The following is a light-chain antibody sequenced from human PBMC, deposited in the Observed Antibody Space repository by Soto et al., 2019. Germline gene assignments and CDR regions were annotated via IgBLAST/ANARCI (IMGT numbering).Light chain of an antibody. V-gene: IGKV1-9*01. Sequence: DIQLTQSPSFLSASVGDRVTITCRASQTIGSYLAWYQQKPGQAPKLLIYAASMLHSGVPSRFSGSGTGTEFTLTISSLQPEDVATDYCQQVKTYHLSFGGGTKVEIK. J-gene: IGKJ4*01. CDR1: QTIGSY. CDR2: AAS. CDR3: QQVKTYHLS.